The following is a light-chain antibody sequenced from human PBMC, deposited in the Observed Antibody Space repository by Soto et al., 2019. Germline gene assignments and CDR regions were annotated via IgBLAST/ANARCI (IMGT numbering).Light chain of an antibody. J-gene: IGKJ1*01. CDR1: ETVATN. V-gene: IGKV3-15*01. CDR2: GAS. Sequence: EVVMTQSPATLSVSPGXSATLSCGASETVATNLAWYQQNPGQAPRLLISGASTRAAGISDRFRGSGSGTEFTLTISSLRSEDSGIYYCQQYFEWPPMTCGQGTKVDIK. CDR3: QQYFEWPPMT.